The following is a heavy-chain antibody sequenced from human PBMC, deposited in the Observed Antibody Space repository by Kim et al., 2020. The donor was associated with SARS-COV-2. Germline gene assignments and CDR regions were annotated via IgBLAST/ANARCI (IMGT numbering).Heavy chain of an antibody. CDR2: ISYDGSNK. CDR3: ARGEDVVVVAASLNYGMDV. CDR1: GFTFSSYG. J-gene: IGHJ6*02. V-gene: IGHV3-33*05. D-gene: IGHD2-15*01. Sequence: GGSLRLSCAASGFTFSSYGMHWVRQAPGKGLEWVAVISYDGSNKYYADSVKGRFTISRDNSKNTLYLQMNSLRAEDTAVYYCARGEDVVVVAASLNYGMDVWGQGTTVTVSS.